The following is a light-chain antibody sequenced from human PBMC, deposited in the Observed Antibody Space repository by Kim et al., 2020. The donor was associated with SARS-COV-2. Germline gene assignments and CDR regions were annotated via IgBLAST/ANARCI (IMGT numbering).Light chain of an antibody. Sequence: SSELTQDPAVSVALGETVRITCQGDSLRTYYATWYQQKPGQAPILLIYGKNNRPSGIPDRFSGSTSGNTASLTITGTHAGDEADYYCNSRDSNNDVVFGGGTQLTVL. CDR3: NSRDSNNDVV. V-gene: IGLV3-19*01. CDR2: GKN. CDR1: SLRTYY. J-gene: IGLJ2*01.